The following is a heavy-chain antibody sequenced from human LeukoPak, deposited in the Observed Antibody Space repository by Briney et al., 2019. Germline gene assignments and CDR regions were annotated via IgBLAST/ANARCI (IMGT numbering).Heavy chain of an antibody. D-gene: IGHD3-16*02. CDR2: ISHSGSV. V-gene: IGHV4-59*02. CDR3: AKDLSWAYDYVWGSYRYTGIGGMDV. CDR1: GGSVSNYY. J-gene: IGHJ6*02. Sequence: SETLSLTCTVSGGSVSNYYWRWIRQSPGKGLEWIGYISHSGSVNYNPSLKSRVTMSVDTSKNQFSLKLSSVTAADTAVYYCAKDLSWAYDYVWGSYRYTGIGGMDVWGQGTTVTVSS.